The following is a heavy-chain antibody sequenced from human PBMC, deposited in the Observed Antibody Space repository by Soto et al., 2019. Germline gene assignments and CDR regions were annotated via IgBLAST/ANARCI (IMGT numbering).Heavy chain of an antibody. CDR1: GFSLSTSKVG. CDR3: ARTKGSTVTYYFDY. D-gene: IGHD4-17*01. J-gene: IGHJ4*02. CDR2: IYWDDDK. V-gene: IGHV2-5*02. Sequence: QITLKESGPTLVKPTQTLTLTCTFSGFSLSTSKVGVGWIRQPPGKALEWLVFIYWDDDKRYSPSLKRRLTITKDTSKNQVVLTMTNMDPVDTATYYCARTKGSTVTYYFDYWGQGTLVTVSS.